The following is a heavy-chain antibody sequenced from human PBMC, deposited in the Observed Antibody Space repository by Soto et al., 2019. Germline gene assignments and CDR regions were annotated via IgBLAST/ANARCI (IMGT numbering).Heavy chain of an antibody. CDR3: SGLVVAEYYFDY. V-gene: IGHV3-23*01. D-gene: IGHD2-15*01. J-gene: IGHJ4*02. Sequence: GGSLRLSCAASGFTFISYAMSWVRQAPGKGLEWVSAISGSGGSTYYADSVKGRFTISRDNSKNTLYPQMNSLRAEDTAVYYCSGLVVAEYYFDYWGQGTLVTVSS. CDR2: ISGSGGST. CDR1: GFTFISYA.